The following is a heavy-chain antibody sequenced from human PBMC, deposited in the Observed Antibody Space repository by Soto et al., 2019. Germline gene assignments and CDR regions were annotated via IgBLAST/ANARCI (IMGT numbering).Heavy chain of an antibody. CDR2: IYYSGST. CDR3: ARGLEVFPSPPLIDY. Sequence: KPSETLSLTCTVSGGSISSYYWSWIRQPPGKGLEWIGYIYYSGSTNYNPSLKSRVTISVDTSKNQFSLKLSSVTAADTAVYYCARGLEVFPSPPLIDYWGQGTLVTVPS. J-gene: IGHJ4*02. V-gene: IGHV4-59*01. CDR1: GGSISSYY.